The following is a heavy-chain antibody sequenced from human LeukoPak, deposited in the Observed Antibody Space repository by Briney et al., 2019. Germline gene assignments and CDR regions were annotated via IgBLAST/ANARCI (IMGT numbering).Heavy chain of an antibody. CDR1: GYSFTSQD. V-gene: IGHV1-3*03. J-gene: IGHJ4*02. D-gene: IGHD2-2*02. CDR2: INPGSGDT. CDR3: TLYNY. Sequence: ASVKVSCKTSGYSFTSQDMHWVRQAPGQSLDWMGCINPGSGDTKYSQDLRGRVTITRDTSATTAYMELSSLRSDDMAVYYCTLYNYWGQGTLVTVSS.